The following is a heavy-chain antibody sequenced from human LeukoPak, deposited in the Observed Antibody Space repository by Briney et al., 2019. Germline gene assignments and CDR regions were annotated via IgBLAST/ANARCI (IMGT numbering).Heavy chain of an antibody. CDR2: IYSGGST. J-gene: IGHJ6*02. D-gene: IGHD5-18*01. V-gene: IGHV3-53*01. CDR1: GFIVSSYY. CDR3: ARDRVERIQLWLGYYYYYGMDV. Sequence: GGSLRLSCAASGFIVSSYYMNWVRQAPGKGLEWVAVIYSGGSTNYVDSVKGRFTISRDNSKNTLYLQMNSLRAEDTAVYYCARDRVERIQLWLGYYYYYGMDVWGQGTTVTVSS.